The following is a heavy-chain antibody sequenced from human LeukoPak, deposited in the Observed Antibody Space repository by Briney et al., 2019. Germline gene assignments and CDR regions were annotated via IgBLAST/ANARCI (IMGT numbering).Heavy chain of an antibody. D-gene: IGHD6-19*01. CDR1: GGSMSSNSYY. Sequence: NPSETLSLTCTVSGGSMSSNSYYWGWIRQPPGKGLEWIGSIYYSGSTYYNPSLKSRVTISVDTSKNQFSLKLSSVTAADTAVYYCASIAVAGNGRDYWGQGTLVTVSS. CDR3: ASIAVAGNGRDY. J-gene: IGHJ4*02. CDR2: IYYSGST. V-gene: IGHV4-39*07.